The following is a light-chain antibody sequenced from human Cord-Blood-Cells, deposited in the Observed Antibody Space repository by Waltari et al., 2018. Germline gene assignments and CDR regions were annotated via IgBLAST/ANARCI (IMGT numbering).Light chain of an antibody. J-gene: IGLJ2*01. Sequence: QSALTQPASVSGSPGQSITISCTGTSSDVGGSNYVSWYQQHPGKAPKLMIYDVSNRPSGVSIRFSGSKSGNTASLTISGLQAEDEADYYCSSYTSSSTVFGGGTKLTVL. CDR1: SSDVGGSNY. V-gene: IGLV2-14*01. CDR2: DVS. CDR3: SSYTSSSTV.